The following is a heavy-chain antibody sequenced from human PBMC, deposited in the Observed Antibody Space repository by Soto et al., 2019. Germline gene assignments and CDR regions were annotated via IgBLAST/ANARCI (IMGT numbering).Heavy chain of an antibody. J-gene: IGHJ4*02. D-gene: IGHD3-10*01. CDR3: AREDYGSGSFDY. V-gene: IGHV3-33*01. CDR1: GFTFSSYG. Sequence: QVQLVESGGGVVQPGRSLRLSCAASGFTFSSYGMHWVRQPPGKGLEWVAVIWYDGSNKYYADSVKGRFTISRDNSKNTLYLKMNSLRAEDTAVYYCAREDYGSGSFDYWGQGTLVTVSS. CDR2: IWYDGSNK.